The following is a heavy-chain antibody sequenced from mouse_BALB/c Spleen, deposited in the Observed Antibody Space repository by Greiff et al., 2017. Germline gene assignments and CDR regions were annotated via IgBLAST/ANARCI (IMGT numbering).Heavy chain of an antibody. CDR1: GFNIKDYY. D-gene: IGHD2-3*01. Sequence: EVQLQQSGAELVRSGASVKLSCTASGFNIKDYYMHWVKQRPEQGLEWIGWIDPENGDTEYAPKFQGKATMTADTSSNTAYLQLSSLTSEDTAVYDCKDGGGMDYWGQGTSVTVSS. J-gene: IGHJ4*01. CDR3: KDGGGMDY. CDR2: IDPENGDT. V-gene: IGHV14-4*02.